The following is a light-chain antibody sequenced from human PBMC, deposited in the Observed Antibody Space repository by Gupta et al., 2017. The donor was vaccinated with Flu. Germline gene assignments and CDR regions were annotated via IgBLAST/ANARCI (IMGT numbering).Light chain of an antibody. J-gene: IGKJ3*01. CDR2: GTS. CDR1: HTIANSY. CDR3: QQEGNSPTT. V-gene: IGKV3-20*01. Sequence: EIVFTQSPGTLSVSPGEGATLSCRASHTIANSYLAWFQQRPGQAPRLLINGTSSRATGIPNRFKGSGSGTEFTLTIRRREAEDFAVYYCQQEGNSPTTFGHGTKVDV.